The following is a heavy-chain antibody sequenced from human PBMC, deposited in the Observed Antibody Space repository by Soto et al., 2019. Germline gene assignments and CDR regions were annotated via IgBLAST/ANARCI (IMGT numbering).Heavy chain of an antibody. J-gene: IGHJ5*02. Sequence: PGGSLRLSCAASGFTFNNYWMSWIRQAPGKGLEWVAHIKTDGSEKYYVDSVKGRFTISRDNAQSSVYLQMSSLKSEDTALYYCTADVRRAAAWGFDPWGQGTLVTVS. CDR2: IKTDGSEK. CDR3: TADVRRAAAWGFDP. D-gene: IGHD6-13*01. V-gene: IGHV3-7*03. CDR1: GFTFNNYW.